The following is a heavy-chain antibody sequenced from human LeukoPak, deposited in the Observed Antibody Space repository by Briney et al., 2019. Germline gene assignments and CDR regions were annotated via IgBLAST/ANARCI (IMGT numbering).Heavy chain of an antibody. CDR3: ARKSAGFLTA. CDR1: GYTFTGDQ. Sequence: ASVKVCCKASGYTFTGDQIYWLRQAPGQGLEWVGWIKPSSGDTLYEQKFQGRVTMTRDKSISSAYMELSSLRSDDTAVYSCARKSAGFLTAWGQGTLVTVSS. J-gene: IGHJ5*02. V-gene: IGHV1-2*02. D-gene: IGHD2/OR15-2a*01. CDR2: IKPSSGDT.